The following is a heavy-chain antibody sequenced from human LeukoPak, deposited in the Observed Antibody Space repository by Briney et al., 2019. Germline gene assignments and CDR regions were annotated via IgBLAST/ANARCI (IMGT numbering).Heavy chain of an antibody. V-gene: IGHV1-2*02. CDR3: ARDGLRLGYSYGLGCWFDP. CDR2: INPNSGGT. D-gene: IGHD5-18*01. J-gene: IGHJ5*02. Sequence: ASVKVSCKASGYTFTGYYMHWVRQAPGQGLEWMGWINPNSGGTNYAQKFQGRVTMTWDTSIRTAYMELSRLRSDDTAVYYCARDGLRLGYSYGLGCWFDPWGQGTLVTVSS. CDR1: GYTFTGYY.